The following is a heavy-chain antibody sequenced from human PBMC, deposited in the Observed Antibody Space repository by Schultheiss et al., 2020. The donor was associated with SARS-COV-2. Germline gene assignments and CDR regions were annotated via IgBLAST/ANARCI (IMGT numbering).Heavy chain of an antibody. J-gene: IGHJ6*02. CDR1: GYSFTSYW. CDR2: IYPGDSDT. V-gene: IGHV5-51*01. Sequence: GKSLKLSCKGSGYSFTSYWIGWVRQMPGKGLEWMGIIYPGDSDTRYSPSFQGQVTISADKSISTAYLQWSSLKASDTAMYYCARQVVPAAFSSYYYGMDVWGQGTTVTVSS. CDR3: ARQVVPAAFSSYYYGMDV. D-gene: IGHD2-2*01.